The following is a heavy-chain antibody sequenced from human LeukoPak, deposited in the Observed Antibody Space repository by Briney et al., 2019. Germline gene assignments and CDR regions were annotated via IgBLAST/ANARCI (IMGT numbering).Heavy chain of an antibody. CDR2: ISSSSSYI. CDR3: ARSLDGEVDY. D-gene: IGHD4-17*01. CDR1: GFTFSSYS. J-gene: IGHJ4*02. Sequence: GGSLRLSCAASGFTFSSYSMNWVRQAPGKGLEWVSSISSSSSYIYYADSVKGRFTISRDNAKNSLYLRMNSLRAEDTAVYYCARSLDGEVDYWGQGTLVTVSS. V-gene: IGHV3-21*01.